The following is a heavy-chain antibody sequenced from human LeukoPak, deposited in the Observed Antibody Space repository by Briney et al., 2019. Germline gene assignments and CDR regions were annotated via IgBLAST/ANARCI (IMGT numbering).Heavy chain of an antibody. V-gene: IGHV4-4*07. CDR3: ARGYSSSWIDY. Sequence: SETLSLTCTASAGSISRYYWSWIRQPAGKGLEWIGRIYTSGSTNYNPSLKSRVTMSVDTSKNQFSLKLSSVTAADTAVYYCARGYSSSWIDYWGQGTLVTVSS. J-gene: IGHJ4*02. CDR1: AGSISRYY. CDR2: IYTSGST. D-gene: IGHD6-13*01.